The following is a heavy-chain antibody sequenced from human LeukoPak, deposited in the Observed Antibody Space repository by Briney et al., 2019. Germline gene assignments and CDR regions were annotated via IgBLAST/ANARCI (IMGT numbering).Heavy chain of an antibody. CDR2: IRWDGVST. D-gene: IGHD5-18*01. CDR1: GFTFDDYT. J-gene: IGHJ4*02. V-gene: IGHV3-43*01. Sequence: GGSLRLSCAASGFTFDDYTMHWGRQASGKGLEWVSLIRWDGVSTYYADSVKGRCTISRDNSKNSLYLQMNSLRTEDTALYYCGKGDTTMDTTLDYWGQGTLVTVYS. CDR3: GKGDTTMDTTLDY.